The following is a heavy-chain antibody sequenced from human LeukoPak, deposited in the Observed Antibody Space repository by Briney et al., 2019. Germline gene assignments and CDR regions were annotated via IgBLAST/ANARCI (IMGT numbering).Heavy chain of an antibody. CDR3: ARDGLLEWLLPFDY. CDR2: IKRDGSEK. D-gene: IGHD3-3*01. CDR1: GFTFSGYW. V-gene: IGHV3-7*01. Sequence: GGSLRLSCAASGFTFSGYWMNWVRQAPGKGLEWVANIKRDGSEKYYVDSVKGRFTISRDNAKNSLYLQMNSLRAEDTAVYYCARDGLLEWLLPFDYWGQGTLVTVSS. J-gene: IGHJ4*02.